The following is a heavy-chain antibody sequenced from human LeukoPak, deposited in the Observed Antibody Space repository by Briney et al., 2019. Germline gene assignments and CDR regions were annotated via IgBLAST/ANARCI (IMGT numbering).Heavy chain of an antibody. J-gene: IGHJ4*02. CDR3: ARIPSAAADY. Sequence: ASVKVSCKASGYTFTGYYIHWVRQAPGQGLELIGWIHPNSGGTKYAPEFQGRVTMTRDTSISTAYMELSRLRSDDTAVYYCARIPSAAADYWGQGTLVTVSS. CDR1: GYTFTGYY. D-gene: IGHD6-13*01. V-gene: IGHV1-2*02. CDR2: IHPNSGGT.